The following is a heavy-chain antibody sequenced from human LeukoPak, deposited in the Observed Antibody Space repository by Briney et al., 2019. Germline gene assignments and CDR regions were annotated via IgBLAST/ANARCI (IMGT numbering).Heavy chain of an antibody. CDR3: ASLRTIATFDY. V-gene: IGHV4-39*01. CDR1: GGSISSSSYY. J-gene: IGHJ4*02. D-gene: IGHD1-26*01. Sequence: SSETLSLTCTVSGGSISSSSYYWGWIRQPPGKGLEWIGSIYYSGSTYYNPSLKSRVTISVDTSKNQFSLKLSSVTAADTAVYYCASLRTIATFDYWGQGTLVTVSS. CDR2: IYYSGST.